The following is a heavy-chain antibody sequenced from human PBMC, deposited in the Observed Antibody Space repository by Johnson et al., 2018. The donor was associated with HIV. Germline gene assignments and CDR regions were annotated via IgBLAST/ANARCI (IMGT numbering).Heavy chain of an antibody. CDR2: ISYDGSNK. D-gene: IGHD4-17*01. J-gene: IGHJ3*02. V-gene: IGHV3-30*18. CDR3: AQEGPLTVTTVMDAFDI. CDR1: GFTFSSYG. Sequence: VESGGGVVQPGRSLRLSCAASGFTFSSYGMHWVRQAPGKGLEWVAVISYDGSNKYYADSVKGRFTISRDNSKNTLYLQMNSLRAEDTAVYYCAQEGPLTVTTVMDAFDIWGQGTMVTVSS.